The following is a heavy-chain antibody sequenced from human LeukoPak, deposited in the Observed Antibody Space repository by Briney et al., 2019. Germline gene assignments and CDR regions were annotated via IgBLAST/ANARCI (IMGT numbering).Heavy chain of an antibody. CDR2: IYYSGST. Sequence: PSETLSLTCTVSGGSISGYYWSWIRRPPGKGLEWIGYIYYSGSTNYNPSLRTRVTMSVDTSKNQFSLKLISVTAADTAVYYCARFGNYYFDQWGQGTLVTVSS. CDR1: GGSISGYY. J-gene: IGHJ4*02. CDR3: ARFGNYYFDQ. V-gene: IGHV4-59*01. D-gene: IGHD1-7*01.